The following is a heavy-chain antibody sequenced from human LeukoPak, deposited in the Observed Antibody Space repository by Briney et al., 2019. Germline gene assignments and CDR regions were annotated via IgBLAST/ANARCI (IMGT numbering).Heavy chain of an antibody. D-gene: IGHD6-19*01. Sequence: GRSLRLSCAASGFTFSSYGMHWVRQAPGKGLEWVAVISYDGSNKYYADSVKGRFTISRDNSKNTLYLQMNSLRAEDTAVYYCAKSVAGNLNWFDPWGQGTLVTVSS. CDR3: AKSVAGNLNWFDP. J-gene: IGHJ5*02. CDR1: GFTFSSYG. V-gene: IGHV3-30*18. CDR2: ISYDGSNK.